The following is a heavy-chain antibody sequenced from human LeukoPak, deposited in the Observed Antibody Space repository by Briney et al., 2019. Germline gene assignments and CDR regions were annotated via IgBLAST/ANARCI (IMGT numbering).Heavy chain of an antibody. V-gene: IGHV1-69*13. CDR1: GGTFSSYA. D-gene: IGHD5-24*01. Sequence: VASVKVSCKASGGTFSSYAISWVRQAPGQGLEWMGGIIPIFGTANDAQKFQGRVTITADESTSTAYMELSSLRSEDTAVYYCARSLEMATRTSPYYYYMDVWGKGTTVTVSS. J-gene: IGHJ6*03. CDR2: IIPIFGTA. CDR3: ARSLEMATRTSPYYYYMDV.